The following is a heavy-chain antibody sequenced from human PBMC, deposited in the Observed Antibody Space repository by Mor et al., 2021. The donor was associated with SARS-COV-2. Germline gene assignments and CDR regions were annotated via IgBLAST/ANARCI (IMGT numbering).Heavy chain of an antibody. D-gene: IGHD3-16*01. J-gene: IGHJ4*02. CDR2: ISSSSSYI. V-gene: IGHV3-21*01. Sequence: GLEWVSSISSSSSYIYYADSVKGRFTISRDNAKNSLYLQMNSLRAEDTAVYYCASNRRGEDYWGQGTLVTVSS. CDR3: ASNRRGEDY.